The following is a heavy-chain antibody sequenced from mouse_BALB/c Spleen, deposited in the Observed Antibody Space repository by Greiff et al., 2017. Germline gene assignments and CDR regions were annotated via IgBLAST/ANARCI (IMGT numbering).Heavy chain of an antibody. J-gene: IGHJ4*01. CDR1: GFTFSSYY. CDR3: ARPGYNYAMDY. Sequence: EVKLVESGGGLVKLGGSLKLSCAASGFTFSSYYMSWVRQTPEKRLELVAAINSNGGSTYYPDTVKGRFTISRDNAKNTLYLQMSSLKSEDTALYYCARPGYNYAMDYWGQGTSVTVSS. CDR2: INSNGGST. D-gene: IGHD1-2*01. V-gene: IGHV5-6-2*01.